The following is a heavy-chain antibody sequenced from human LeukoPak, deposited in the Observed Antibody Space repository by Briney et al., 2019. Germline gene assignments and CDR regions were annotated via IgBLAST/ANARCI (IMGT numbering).Heavy chain of an antibody. CDR1: GFTFSSYW. V-gene: IGHV3-7*03. J-gene: IGHJ4*02. CDR2: IKEDGSEK. CDR3: ARGGSWTGSFTDFDY. Sequence: PGGSLRLSCAASGFTFSSYWMSWVRQAPGKGLDWVANIKEDGSEKYYVDSVKGRLTISRDNAKNSLYLQMNSLRVEDTAVYYCARGGSWTGSFTDFDYWGQGTLVTVSS. D-gene: IGHD3/OR15-3a*01.